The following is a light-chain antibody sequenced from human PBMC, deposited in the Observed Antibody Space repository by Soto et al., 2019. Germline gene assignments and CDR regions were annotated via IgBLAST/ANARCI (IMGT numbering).Light chain of an antibody. CDR2: DAS. J-gene: IGKJ3*01. V-gene: IGKV3-11*01. Sequence: EIVLTQSPATLSLSPGERATLSCRASQSVSSYLAWYQQKPGQAPRLLIYDASNRATGIPARFSGSGSGTDFTLTISSLEPEDFAVYYCQQRSNWPLLFTVGPGTKVDIK. CDR3: QQRSNWPLLFT. CDR1: QSVSSY.